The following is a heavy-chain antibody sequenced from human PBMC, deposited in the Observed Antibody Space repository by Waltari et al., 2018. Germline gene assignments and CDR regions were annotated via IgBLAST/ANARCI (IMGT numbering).Heavy chain of an antibody. CDR1: GYSISSGYY. CDR2: IYHSGST. V-gene: IGHV4-38-2*01. Sequence: QVQLQESGPGLVKPSATLSLTCAVSGYSISSGYYWGWIRQPPGKGLEWIGRIYHSGSTYYNPSLKSRVTISVDTSKNQFSLKLSSVTAADTAVYYCARGYCSGGSCYSNYFDYWGQGTLVTVSS. CDR3: ARGYCSGGSCYSNYFDY. D-gene: IGHD2-15*01. J-gene: IGHJ4*02.